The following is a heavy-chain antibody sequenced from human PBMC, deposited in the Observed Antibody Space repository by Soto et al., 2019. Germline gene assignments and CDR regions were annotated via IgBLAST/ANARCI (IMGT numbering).Heavy chain of an antibody. D-gene: IGHD1-7*01. J-gene: IGHJ4*02. CDR3: AKEIFPYQANWNYDY. Sequence: GGSLRLSCAASGFTFSSYGMHWVRQAPGKGLEWVAVISYDGSNKYYADSVKGRFTISRDNSKNTLYLQMNSLRAEDTAAYYCAKEIFPYQANWNYDYWGQGTLVTVS. V-gene: IGHV3-30*18. CDR2: ISYDGSNK. CDR1: GFTFSSYG.